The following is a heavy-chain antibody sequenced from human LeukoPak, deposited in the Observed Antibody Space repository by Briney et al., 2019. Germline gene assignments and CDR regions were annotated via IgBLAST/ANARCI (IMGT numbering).Heavy chain of an antibody. Sequence: ASVKVSCKASGYTFTSYYMHWVRQAPGQGLEWMGIINPSGGSTSYAQKFQSRVTMTRDTSTSTVYMELSSLRSEDTAVYYCARDGIVVVPAAMEAGYYYYYMDVWGKGTTVTVSS. V-gene: IGHV1-46*01. D-gene: IGHD2-2*01. CDR2: INPSGGST. CDR1: GYTFTSYY. J-gene: IGHJ6*03. CDR3: ARDGIVVVPAAMEAGYYYYYMDV.